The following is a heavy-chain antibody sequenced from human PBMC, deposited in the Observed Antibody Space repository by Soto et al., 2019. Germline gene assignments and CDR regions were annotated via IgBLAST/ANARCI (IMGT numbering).Heavy chain of an antibody. CDR3: ARVSYYYDNSGYSYGWFGP. Sequence: PSETLSLTCSVSGGSMSNHYWSWIRQSPRKGLEWIGDIYYSGSTDYNPSLKSRVSISVDTSKSQFFLKLNAVTAADTAVYFCARVSYYYDNSGYSYGWFGPWGQGTLVTVSS. CDR1: GGSMSNHY. D-gene: IGHD3-22*01. CDR2: IYYSGST. J-gene: IGHJ5*02. V-gene: IGHV4-59*11.